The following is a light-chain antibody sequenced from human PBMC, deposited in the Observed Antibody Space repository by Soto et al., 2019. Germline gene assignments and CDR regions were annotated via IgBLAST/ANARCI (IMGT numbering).Light chain of an antibody. CDR2: LNSDGSH. CDR3: QTWGTGIQV. J-gene: IGLJ2*01. CDR1: SGHSSYA. Sequence: QSVLTQSPSASASLGASVKLTCTLSSGHSSYAIAWHQQQPEKGPRYLMKLNSDGSHSKGDGIPDRFSGSSSAAERYLTISRLQSEDEAYYYCQTWGTGIQVFGGGTKLTVL. V-gene: IGLV4-69*01.